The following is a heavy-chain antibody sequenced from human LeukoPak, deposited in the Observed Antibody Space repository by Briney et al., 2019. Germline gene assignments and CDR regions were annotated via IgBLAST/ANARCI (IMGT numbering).Heavy chain of an antibody. CDR2: IIPIFGTA. V-gene: IGHV1-69*13. D-gene: IGHD1-1*01. J-gene: IGHJ3*02. CDR1: GGTFSSYA. Sequence: ASVKVSCKASGGTFSSYAISWVRQAPGQGLEWMGGIIPIFGTANYAQKFQGRVTITADESTSTAYMELSSLRSEDTAVYYCARDGADDEAFDIWGQGTMVTVSS. CDR3: ARDGADDEAFDI.